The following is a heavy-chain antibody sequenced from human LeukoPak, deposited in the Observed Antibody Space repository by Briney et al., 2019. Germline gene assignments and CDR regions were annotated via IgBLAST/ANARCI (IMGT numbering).Heavy chain of an antibody. D-gene: IGHD5-18*01. CDR3: ASAYSYGRNFDY. V-gene: IGHV4-61*02. Sequence: PSQTLSLTCAVSGGSISSGSSYWSWIRQPAWKGLKWLGRIYTSGSTNYDPSVKSRVTISVDTSKNQFSLKLSSVTAEDTAVYYCASAYSYGRNFDYWGQGTLVTVSS. CDR2: IYTSGST. CDR1: GGSISSGSSY. J-gene: IGHJ4*02.